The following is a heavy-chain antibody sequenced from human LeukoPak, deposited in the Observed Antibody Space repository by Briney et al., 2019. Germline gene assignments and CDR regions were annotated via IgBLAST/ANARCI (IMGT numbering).Heavy chain of an antibody. CDR1: GFTFSSYA. J-gene: IGHJ4*02. Sequence: GGSLRLSCAASGFTFSSYAMSWVRQAPGKGLEWVSAISGSGGSTYYADSVKGRFTISRDNSKNTLYLQMNSLRAEDTAVYYCAEVRYFDWSIDYWGQGTLVTVSS. CDR3: AEVRYFDWSIDY. CDR2: ISGSGGST. V-gene: IGHV3-23*01. D-gene: IGHD3-9*01.